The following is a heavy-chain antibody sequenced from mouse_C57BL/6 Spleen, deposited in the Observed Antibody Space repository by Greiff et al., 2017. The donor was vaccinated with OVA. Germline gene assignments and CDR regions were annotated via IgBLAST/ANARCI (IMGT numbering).Heavy chain of an antibody. J-gene: IGHJ2*01. V-gene: IGHV3-6*01. D-gene: IGHD1-1*01. CDR2: ISYDGSN. CDR1: GYSITSGYY. CDR3: ACYYGPY. Sequence: EVHLVESGPGLVKPSQSLSLTCSVTGYSITSGYYWNWIRQFPGNKLEWMGYISYDGSNNYNPSLKNRISITRDTSKNQFFLKLNSVTTEDTATYYCACYYGPYWGQGTTLTVSS.